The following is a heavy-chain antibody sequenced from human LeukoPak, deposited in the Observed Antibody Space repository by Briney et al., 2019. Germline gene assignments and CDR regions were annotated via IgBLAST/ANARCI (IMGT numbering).Heavy chain of an antibody. CDR3: ARGKSRGSHIDY. J-gene: IGHJ4*02. CDR1: GYSISNDYY. V-gene: IGHV4-38-2*02. D-gene: IGHD1-26*01. CDR2: IYHSGST. Sequence: SETLSLTCTVSGYSISNDYYWGWIRQSPGKGLEWIGSIYHSGSTYYNPSLKSRVTISVDTSKNQFSLKLSSVTAADTAVYYCARGKSRGSHIDYWGQGTLVTVSS.